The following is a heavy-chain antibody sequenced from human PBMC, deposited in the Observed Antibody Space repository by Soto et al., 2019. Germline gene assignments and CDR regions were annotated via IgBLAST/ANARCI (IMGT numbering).Heavy chain of an antibody. CDR1: GFTFSSYA. D-gene: IGHD3-22*01. J-gene: IGHJ4*02. CDR3: AKADSSGYYFEPFDY. V-gene: IGHV3-23*01. CDR2: ISGSGGST. Sequence: EVQLLESGGGLVQPGGSLRLSCAASGFTFSSYAMSWVRQAPGKGLEWVSAISGSGGSTYYADSVKGRFTISRDNSKNTLYLQMNSLRAEATAVYYCAKADSSGYYFEPFDYWGQGTLVTVSS.